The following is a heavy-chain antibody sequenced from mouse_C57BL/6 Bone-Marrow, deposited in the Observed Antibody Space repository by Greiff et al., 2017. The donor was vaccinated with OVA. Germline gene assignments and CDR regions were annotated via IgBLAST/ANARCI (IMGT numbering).Heavy chain of an antibody. J-gene: IGHJ2*01. CDR3: ARSGANWVDY. V-gene: IGHV1-26*01. D-gene: IGHD4-1*01. CDR1: GYTFTDYY. CDR2: INPNNGGT. Sequence: EVKLQQSGPELVKPGASVKISCKASGYTFTDYYMNWVKQSHGKSLEWIGDINPNNGGTSYNQKFKGKATLTVDKSSSTAYMELRSLTSEDSAVYYCARSGANWVDYWGQGTTLTVSS.